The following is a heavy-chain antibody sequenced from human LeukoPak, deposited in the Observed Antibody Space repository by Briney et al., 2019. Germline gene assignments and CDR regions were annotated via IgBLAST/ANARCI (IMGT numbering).Heavy chain of an antibody. CDR3: ARDVGEYCSSTSCYASDY. CDR1: GGTFSSYA. J-gene: IGHJ4*02. CDR2: MNPNSGNT. Sequence: ASVKVSCKASGGTFSSYAISWVRQAPGQGLEWMGWMNPNSGNTGYAQKFQGRVTMTRDMSISTAYMELCRLRSDDTAVYYCARDVGEYCSSTSCYASDYWGQGTLVTVSS. D-gene: IGHD2-2*01. V-gene: IGHV1-8*02.